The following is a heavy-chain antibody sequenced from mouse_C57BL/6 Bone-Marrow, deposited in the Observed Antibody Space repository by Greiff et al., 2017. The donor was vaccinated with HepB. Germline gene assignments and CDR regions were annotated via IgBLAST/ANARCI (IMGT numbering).Heavy chain of an antibody. D-gene: IGHD2-4*01. J-gene: IGHJ1*03. CDR2: IDPETGGT. CDR1: GYTFTDYE. CDR3: ARRYYDYSWYFDV. Sequence: QVHVKQSGAELVRPGASVTLSCKASGYTFTDYEMHWVKQTPVHGLEWIGAIDPETGGTAYNQKFKGKSTLTVDKSSSTAYMQLSSLTSEDSAVYYCARRYYDYSWYFDVWGTGTTVTVSS. V-gene: IGHV1-15*01.